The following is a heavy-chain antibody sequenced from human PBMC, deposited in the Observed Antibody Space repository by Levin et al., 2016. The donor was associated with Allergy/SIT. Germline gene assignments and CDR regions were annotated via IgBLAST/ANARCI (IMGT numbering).Heavy chain of an antibody. V-gene: IGHV3-15*05. D-gene: IGHD2-21*02. J-gene: IGHJ5*02. CDR3: VKGLTAENWFGP. CDR2: IKSKTDGGTT. CDR1: GFSFSNAL. Sequence: GESLKISCAGSGFSFSNALMSWVRQAPGTGLEWVGRIKSKTDGGTTDYAAPVRGRFTISRDESKNTMYLRLNSLTVEDTAVYYCVKGLTAENWFGPWGQGTLVTVSS.